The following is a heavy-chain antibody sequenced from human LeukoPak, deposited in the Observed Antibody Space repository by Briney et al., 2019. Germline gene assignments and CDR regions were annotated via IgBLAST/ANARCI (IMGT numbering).Heavy chain of an antibody. CDR1: GFTFSSYA. CDR3: ARDYLATGGPIFFDY. Sequence: GGSLRLSCAASGFTFSSYAMHWVRQAPGKGLEWVAVISYDGSNKYYADSVKGRFTISRDNSKNTLYLQMNSLRAEDTAVYYCARDYLATGGPIFFDYWGQGTLVTVSS. V-gene: IGHV3-30*04. D-gene: IGHD2-8*02. J-gene: IGHJ4*02. CDR2: ISYDGSNK.